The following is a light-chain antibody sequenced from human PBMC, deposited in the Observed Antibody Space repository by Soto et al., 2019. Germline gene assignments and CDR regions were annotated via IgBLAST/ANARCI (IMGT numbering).Light chain of an antibody. J-gene: IGLJ1*01. CDR1: TSNIGAGYD. V-gene: IGLV1-40*01. CDR2: GDN. CDR3: HYYDICLHNYV. Sequence: QSFLTQPPSVSGAPAQGVSISCTGSTSNIGAGYDLHWYQHLPGKPHKLLIYGDNNGPSGVPDRFSRSKSGTSASLAITRLQAEDEPDYYFHYYDICLHNYVFGNGT.